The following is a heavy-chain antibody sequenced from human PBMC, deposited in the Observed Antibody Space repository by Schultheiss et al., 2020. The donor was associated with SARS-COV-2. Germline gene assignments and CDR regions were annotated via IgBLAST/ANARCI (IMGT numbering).Heavy chain of an antibody. J-gene: IGHJ4*02. Sequence: GGSLRLSCAASGFTFSNAWMSWVRQAPGKGLEWVAVISYDGSNKYYADSVKGRFTISRDNSKNTLYLQMNSLRAEDTAVYYCARGLMITFGGVIVSPYFDYWGQGTLVTVSS. CDR2: ISYDGSNK. D-gene: IGHD3-16*02. CDR3: ARGLMITFGGVIVSPYFDY. V-gene: IGHV3-30*01. CDR1: GFTFSNAW.